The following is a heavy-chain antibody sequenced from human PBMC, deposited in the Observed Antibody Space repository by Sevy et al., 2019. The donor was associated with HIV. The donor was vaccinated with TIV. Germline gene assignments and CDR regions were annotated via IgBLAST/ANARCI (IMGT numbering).Heavy chain of an antibody. Sequence: GGSLRLSCVASGFTFSSYGMHWVRQAPGKGLEWVAVISYDGSNKYYADSVKGRFTISRDNSKNTLYLQMNSLRAEDTAVYYCAKEGGYCSGGSCYEYNWFDPWGQGTLVTVSS. CDR3: AKEGGYCSGGSCYEYNWFDP. CDR2: ISYDGSNK. CDR1: GFTFSSYG. D-gene: IGHD2-15*01. J-gene: IGHJ5*02. V-gene: IGHV3-30*18.